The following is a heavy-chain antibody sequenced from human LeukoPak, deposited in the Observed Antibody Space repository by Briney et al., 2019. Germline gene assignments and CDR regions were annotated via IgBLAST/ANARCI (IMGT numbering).Heavy chain of an antibody. Sequence: PSETLSLTCTVSGGSISSYYWSWIRQPPGKGLEWIGYIYYSGSTNYNPSLKSRVTISVDTSKNQFSLKLSSVTAADTAVYYCARACDIVVVPWYFDYWGQGTLVTVSS. CDR1: GGSISSYY. CDR2: IYYSGST. J-gene: IGHJ4*02. CDR3: ARACDIVVVPWYFDY. V-gene: IGHV4-59*01. D-gene: IGHD2-15*01.